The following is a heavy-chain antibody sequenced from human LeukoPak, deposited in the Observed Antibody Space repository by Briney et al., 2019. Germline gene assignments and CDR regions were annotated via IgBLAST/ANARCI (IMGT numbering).Heavy chain of an antibody. D-gene: IGHD6-13*01. CDR1: GGSFSGYY. Sequence: ASETLSLTCAVYGGSFSGYYWSWIRQPPGKGLEWIGYIYYSGSTNYNPSLKSRLTISVDTSKNQFSLKLSSVPAADTAVYYCARDRHHSSSWYEDWFDPWGQGTLVTVSS. V-gene: IGHV4-59*01. CDR2: IYYSGST. CDR3: ARDRHHSSSWYEDWFDP. J-gene: IGHJ5*02.